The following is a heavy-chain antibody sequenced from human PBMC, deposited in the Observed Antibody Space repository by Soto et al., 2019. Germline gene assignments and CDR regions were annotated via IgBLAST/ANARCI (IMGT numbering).Heavy chain of an antibody. J-gene: IGHJ5*02. CDR1: GFTFSMFS. D-gene: IGHD4-17*01. CDR2: ISSNGGST. V-gene: IGHV3-64D*06. CDR3: VHPRSTVQVPPT. Sequence: GGSLRPSCSASGFTFSMFSMHWVRQAPGKGLEYVSGISSNGGSTYYADSVKGRFTISRDNSKNTLYLQMSSLRAVDTAVYYCVHPRSTVQVPPTWGQGTLVTVSS.